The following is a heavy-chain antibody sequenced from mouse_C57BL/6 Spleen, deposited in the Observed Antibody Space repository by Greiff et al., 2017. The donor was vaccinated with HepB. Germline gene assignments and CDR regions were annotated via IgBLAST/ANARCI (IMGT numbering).Heavy chain of an antibody. V-gene: IGHV5-16*01. CDR3: ARSTYFDY. Sequence: EVKLMESEGGLVQPGSSMKLSCTASGFTFSDYYMAWVRQVPEKGLEWVANINYDGSSTYYLDSLKSRFIISRDNAKNILYLQMSSLKSEDTATYYCARSTYFDYWGQGTTLTVSS. CDR1: GFTFSDYY. J-gene: IGHJ2*01. CDR2: INYDGSST.